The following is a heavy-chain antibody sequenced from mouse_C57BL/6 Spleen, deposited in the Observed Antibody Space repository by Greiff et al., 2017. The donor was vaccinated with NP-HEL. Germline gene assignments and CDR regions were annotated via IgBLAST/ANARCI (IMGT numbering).Heavy chain of an antibody. CDR2: INPNNGGT. CDR3: AKSLYDGYYVRAMDY. CDR1: GYTFTDYY. V-gene: IGHV1-26*01. D-gene: IGHD2-3*01. J-gene: IGHJ4*01. Sequence: VQLKQSGPELVKPGASVKISCKASGYTFTDYYMNWVKQSHGKSLEWIGDINPNNGGTSYNQKFKGKATLTVDKSSSTAYMELRSLTSEDSAVYYCAKSLYDGYYVRAMDYWGQGTSVTVSS.